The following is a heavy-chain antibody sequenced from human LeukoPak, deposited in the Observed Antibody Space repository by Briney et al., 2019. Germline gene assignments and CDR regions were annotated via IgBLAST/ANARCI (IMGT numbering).Heavy chain of an antibody. CDR2: ISGRSSHI. V-gene: IGHV3-21*01. CDR1: GFSFSDYD. J-gene: IGHJ6*02. D-gene: IGHD6-25*01. Sequence: GGSLRLSCSASGFSFSDYDMNWVRQAPGKGLEWVSAISGRSSHIYYGESVKGRFTVSRDNAKNSLYLQMDSLGVEDTAVYYCGRAFPPLRTSSAGDLWGQGTPVIVSS. CDR3: GRAFPPLRTSSAGDL.